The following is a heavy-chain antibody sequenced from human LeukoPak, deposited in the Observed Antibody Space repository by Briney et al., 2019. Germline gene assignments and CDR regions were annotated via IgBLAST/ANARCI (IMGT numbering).Heavy chain of an antibody. V-gene: IGHV3-15*01. CDR3: TTDRGIAIRPLFDY. CDR2: IKSKNDGGTT. CDR1: GFTFSSYA. Sequence: GRSLRLSCAASGFTFSSYAMYWVRQAPGRGLEWVGRIKSKNDGGTTDYAAPVKGRFIISIDDSKNTLYLQMNSLRTEDTAVYYCTTDRGIAIRPLFDYWGQGTLVTVSS. D-gene: IGHD6-13*01. J-gene: IGHJ4*02.